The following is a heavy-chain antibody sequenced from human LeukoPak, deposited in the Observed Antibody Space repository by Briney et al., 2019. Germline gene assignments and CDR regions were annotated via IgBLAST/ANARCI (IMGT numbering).Heavy chain of an antibody. J-gene: IGHJ6*04. V-gene: IGHV3-48*03. CDR3: AELGITMIGGV. CDR2: ISSSGSTI. D-gene: IGHD3-10*02. Sequence: PGGSLRLSCAASGFTFSSYEMNWVRQAPGKGLEWVSCISSSGSTIYYADSVEGRFTISRDNAKNSLYLQMNSLRAEDTAVYYCAELGITMIGGVWGKGTTVTISS. CDR1: GFTFSSYE.